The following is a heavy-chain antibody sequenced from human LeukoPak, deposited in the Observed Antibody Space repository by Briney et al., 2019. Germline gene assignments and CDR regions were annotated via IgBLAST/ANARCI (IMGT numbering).Heavy chain of an antibody. Sequence: SETLSLTCTVSGDSISGYYWSWIRQPPGKGLEWIGEINHSGSTNYNPSLKSRVTISVDTSKNQFSLKLSSVTAADTAVYYCARSKDILTGYCFDYWGQGTLVTVSS. CDR2: INHSGST. CDR3: ARSKDILTGYCFDY. D-gene: IGHD3-9*01. J-gene: IGHJ4*02. V-gene: IGHV4-34*01. CDR1: GDSISGYY.